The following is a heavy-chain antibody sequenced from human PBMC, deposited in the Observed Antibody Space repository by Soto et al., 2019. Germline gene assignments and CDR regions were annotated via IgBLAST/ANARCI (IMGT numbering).Heavy chain of an antibody. CDR1: GGSISSGGYS. CDR2: IYHSGST. D-gene: IGHD3-10*01. Sequence: QLQLQESGSGLVKPSQTLSLTCAVSGGSISSGGYSRSWIRQPPGKGLEWIGYIYHSGSTYYNPSLKSRVTISVDRSKNQFSLKLSSVTAADTAVYYCASDYYGSGSYYHYYYYYGMDVWGQGTTVTVSS. V-gene: IGHV4-30-2*01. CDR3: ASDYYGSGSYYHYYYYYGMDV. J-gene: IGHJ6*02.